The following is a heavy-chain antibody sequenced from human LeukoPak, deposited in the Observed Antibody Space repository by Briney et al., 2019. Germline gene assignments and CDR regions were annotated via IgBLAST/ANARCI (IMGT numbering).Heavy chain of an antibody. J-gene: IGHJ4*02. V-gene: IGHV4-61*02. CDR2: IYTSGST. CDR3: ARDITIFGVVISDY. CDR1: GGSISSGSYY. D-gene: IGHD3-3*01. Sequence: SETLSLTCTVSGGSISSGSYYWSWIRQPAGKGLEWIGRIYTSGSTNYNPSLKSRVTISVDTSKNQFSLKLSSVTAADTAVYYCARDITIFGVVISDYWGQGTLVTVSS.